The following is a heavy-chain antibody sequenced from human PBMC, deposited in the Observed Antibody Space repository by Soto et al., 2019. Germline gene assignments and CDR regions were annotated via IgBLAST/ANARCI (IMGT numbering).Heavy chain of an antibody. CDR3: ASSPEYSSHAKQRYGMDV. CDR1: GGTFSSYA. V-gene: IGHV1-69*06. Sequence: GASVKVSCKASGGTFSSYAISWVRQAPGQGLEWMGGIIPIFGTANYAQKFQGRVTITADKSTSTAYMELSSLRSEDTAVYYCASSPEYSSHAKQRYGMDVWGQGTTVTVSS. D-gene: IGHD6-6*01. CDR2: IIPIFGTA. J-gene: IGHJ6*02.